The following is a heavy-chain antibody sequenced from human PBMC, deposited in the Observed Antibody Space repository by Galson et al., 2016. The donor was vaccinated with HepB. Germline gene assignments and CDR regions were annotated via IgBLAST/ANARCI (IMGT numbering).Heavy chain of an antibody. CDR2: INQDGSVK. V-gene: IGHV3-7*01. J-gene: IGHJ4*02. CDR1: GXIFTTYX. Sequence: RLSCAASGXIFTTYXMDWVRXAPGKGLEWXXNINQDGSVKYYVDSVRGRFTVSRDNSKNSLYLQMNSLRVEDAAVYYCATQLDFWGQGTLVTVSS. CDR3: ATQLDF.